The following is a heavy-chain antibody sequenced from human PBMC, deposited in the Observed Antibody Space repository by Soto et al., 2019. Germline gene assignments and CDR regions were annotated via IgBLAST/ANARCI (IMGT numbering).Heavy chain of an antibody. D-gene: IGHD6-19*01. CDR3: AREGDSSGWFSH. CDR1: GYTLTDYY. J-gene: IGHJ4*02. Sequence: ASVKFSCKASGYTLTDYYIHWVRQAPGQGLEWMGWVNPNSGRTNYAQKFQGRVTMTRDTSISTAYMELSSLRSDDTAVYYCAREGDSSGWFSHWGQGSLVTVSS. CDR2: VNPNSGRT. V-gene: IGHV1-2*02.